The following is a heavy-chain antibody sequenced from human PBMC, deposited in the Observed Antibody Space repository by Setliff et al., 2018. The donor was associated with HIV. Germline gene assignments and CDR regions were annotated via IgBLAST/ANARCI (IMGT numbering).Heavy chain of an antibody. CDR3: ARMRYFDWILIDY. J-gene: IGHJ4*02. V-gene: IGHV2-70*04. Sequence: SGPTLVNPTQPLTLTCTFSGFSLNTPGMRVSWIRQPPGKALEWLARIDWDDNKFYSTSLKTRLTISKDTSKNQVLLTMTNMDHVDTATYYCARMRYFDWILIDYWGQGTLVTVSS. CDR1: GFSLNTPGMR. D-gene: IGHD3-9*01. CDR2: IDWDDNK.